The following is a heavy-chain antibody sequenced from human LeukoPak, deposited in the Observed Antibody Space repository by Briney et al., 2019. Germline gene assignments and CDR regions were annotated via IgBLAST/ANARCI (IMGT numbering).Heavy chain of an antibody. CDR2: INPNSGGT. J-gene: IGHJ4*02. CDR3: ARVGGYSYGYTFDY. D-gene: IGHD5-18*01. CDR1: GYTFTGYY. V-gene: IGHV1-2*02. Sequence: ASVKVSSKASGYTFTGYYMHWVRQAPGQGLEWMGWINPNSGGTNYAQKFQGRVTMTRDTSISTAYMELSRLRSDDTAVYYCARVGGYSYGYTFDYWGQGTLVTVSS.